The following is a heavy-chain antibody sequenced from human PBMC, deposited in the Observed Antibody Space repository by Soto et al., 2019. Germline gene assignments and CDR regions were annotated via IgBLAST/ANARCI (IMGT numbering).Heavy chain of an antibody. CDR1: GDSVTSNSAT. D-gene: IGHD6-6*01. CDR2: TYYRSKWYN. CDR3: ARQSSSNYYCRLDV. V-gene: IGHV6-1*01. J-gene: IGHJ6*02. Sequence: PSQTLLLSFAISGDSVTSNSATWGCIRQSPSRGLEWLGRTYYRSKWYNHYAVSVKSQITIHPDTSKNQLSLQLNSVNPVDTVVYYCARQSSSNYYCRLDVWGQGTTVTVSS.